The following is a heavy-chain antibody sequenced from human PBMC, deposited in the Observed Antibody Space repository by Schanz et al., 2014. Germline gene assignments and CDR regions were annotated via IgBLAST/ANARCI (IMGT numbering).Heavy chain of an antibody. CDR3: ARDSGSSSWSPSDY. V-gene: IGHV3-21*04. D-gene: IGHD6-13*01. J-gene: IGHJ4*02. CDR1: RIIFGTYS. CDR2: INSRSNFI. Sequence: EVQLVESGGGLAQPGGSLRLSCTASRIIFGTYSMNWIRQTPKGLEWVSSINSRSNFIYYADSVKGRFTISRDNAKNSLYLQMNSLRAEDTALYYCARDSGSSSWSPSDYWGQGTLVTVSS.